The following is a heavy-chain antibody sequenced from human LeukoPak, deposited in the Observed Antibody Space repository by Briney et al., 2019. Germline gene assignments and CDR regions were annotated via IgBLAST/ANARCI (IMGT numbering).Heavy chain of an antibody. J-gene: IGHJ4*02. CDR2: ISSSGSTI. D-gene: IGHD6-13*01. CDR1: GFTFSSFS. Sequence: GGSLRLSCAASGFTFSSFSMNWVRQAPGKGLEWVSFISSSGSTIYYADSVKGRFTISRDNARNSLYLQMISLRAEDTAVYYCAKIAAAGTGLFDYWGQGTLVTVSS. CDR3: AKIAAAGTGLFDY. V-gene: IGHV3-48*01.